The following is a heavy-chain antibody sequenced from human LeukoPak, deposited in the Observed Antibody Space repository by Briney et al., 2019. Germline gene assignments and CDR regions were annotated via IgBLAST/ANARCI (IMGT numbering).Heavy chain of an antibody. CDR3: AKGTTFDDFDM. CDR1: GFTFDNYA. CDR2: ISWNTGNI. Sequence: GGSLRLSCAAAGFTFDNYAMHWVRQAPGKGLEWVSRISWNTGNIDYADSVKGRFTISRDNAKNSLYLQMNSLRAEDTALYYCAKGTTFDDFDMWGQGTMVTVSS. J-gene: IGHJ3*02. D-gene: IGHD3-16*01. V-gene: IGHV3-9*01.